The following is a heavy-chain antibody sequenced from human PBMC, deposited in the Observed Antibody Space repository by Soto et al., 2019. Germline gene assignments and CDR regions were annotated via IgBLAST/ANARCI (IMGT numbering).Heavy chain of an antibody. CDR2: ISTYNGNT. CDR1: GYMFTSYG. J-gene: IGHJ1*01. Sequence: QVQLVQSGAEVKKPGASIKVSCKASGYMFTSYGINWVRQAPGQGPEWMGWISTYNGNTNYAQQHQGSVTMTTDTSTSTAYMELKTLRSDDTAVYYCARDLGIAVAGLFQDWGQGTLVIVSS. CDR3: ARDLGIAVAGLFQD. V-gene: IGHV1-18*01. D-gene: IGHD6-19*01.